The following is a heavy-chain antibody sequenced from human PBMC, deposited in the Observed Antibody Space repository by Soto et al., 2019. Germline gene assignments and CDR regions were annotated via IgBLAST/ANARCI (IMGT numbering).Heavy chain of an antibody. CDR1: TYTFTSYG. CDR3: ARGMTTVTTGDI. J-gene: IGHJ3*02. V-gene: IGHV1-18*01. CDR2: ISAYNGNT. Sequence: ASVKVSCKTSTYTFTSYGISWVRQAPGQGLEWMGWISAYNGNTNYAQKLQGRVTMTTDTSTSTAYMELRSLRSDDTAVYYCARGMTTVTTGDIWGQGTMVTVSS. D-gene: IGHD4-17*01.